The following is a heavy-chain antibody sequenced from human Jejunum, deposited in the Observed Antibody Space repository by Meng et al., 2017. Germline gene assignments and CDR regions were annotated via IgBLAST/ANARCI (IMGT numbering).Heavy chain of an antibody. D-gene: IGHD1-26*01. CDR1: GFTFSIYA. CDR3: AKDRSGARGGY. J-gene: IGHJ4*02. V-gene: IGHV3-23*01. Sequence: GGSLRLSCAASGFTFSIYAMSWVRQAPGKGLEWVSVVSISGDTTFYADSVKGRFTISRDNSKSTLYLQMSSLRAEDTAVYYCAKDRSGARGGYWGQGTLVTVSS. CDR2: VSISGDTT.